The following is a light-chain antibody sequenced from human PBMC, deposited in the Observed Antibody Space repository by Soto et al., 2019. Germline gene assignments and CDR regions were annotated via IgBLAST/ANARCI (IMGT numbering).Light chain of an antibody. CDR3: CSYAGSSTFYV. CDR1: SSDVGSYNL. J-gene: IGLJ1*01. Sequence: SALTQPASVSGSPGQSITISCTGTSSDVGSYNLVSWYQQYPGKAPKLMIYEVSKRPSGVSNRFSGSKSGNTASLTISGLQAEDEADYYCCSYAGSSTFYVFGTGTKLTVL. V-gene: IGLV2-23*02. CDR2: EVS.